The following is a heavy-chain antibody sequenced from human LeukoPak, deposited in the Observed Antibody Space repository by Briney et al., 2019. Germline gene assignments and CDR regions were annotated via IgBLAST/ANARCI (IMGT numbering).Heavy chain of an antibody. CDR1: GYTFTSYG. D-gene: IGHD1-26*01. J-gene: IGHJ6*02. CDR2: ISAYNGNT. Sequence: ASVKVSCKASGYTFTSYGISWVRQAPGQGLEWMGWISAYNGNTSYAQKLQGRVTMTTDTSTSTAYMELRSLRSDDTAVYYCARDSGSYSDYYYYGMDVWGQGTTVTVSS. CDR3: ARDSGSYSDYYYYGMDV. V-gene: IGHV1-18*01.